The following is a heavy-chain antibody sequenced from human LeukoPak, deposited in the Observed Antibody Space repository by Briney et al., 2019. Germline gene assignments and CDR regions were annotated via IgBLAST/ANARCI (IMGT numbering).Heavy chain of an antibody. CDR2: IYYSGST. D-gene: IGHD1-7*01. J-gene: IGHJ4*02. V-gene: IGHV4-59*11. CDR3: ARIGSDYWNYAFKY. Sequence: KPSETLSLTCTVSGGSFSGHFWTWIRQPPGKGLEWIGYIYYSGSTNYNPSLKSRVNISVDTSKHQFSLKLNSVTAADTAVYFCARIGSDYWNYAFKYWGQGTLVTVSS. CDR1: GGSFSGHF.